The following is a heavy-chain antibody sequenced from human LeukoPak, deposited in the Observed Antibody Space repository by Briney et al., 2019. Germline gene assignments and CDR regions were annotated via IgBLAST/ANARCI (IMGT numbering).Heavy chain of an antibody. CDR3: ARAIVLWFGESDAFDI. CDR2: ISGSGGST. D-gene: IGHD3-10*01. V-gene: IGHV3-23*01. J-gene: IGHJ3*02. CDR1: GFTFSSYA. Sequence: GGSLRLSCAASGFTFSSYAMSWVCQAPGKGLEWVSAISGSGGSTYYADSVKGRFTISRDNSKNTLYLQMNSLRAEDTAVYYCARAIVLWFGESDAFDIWGQGTMVTVSS.